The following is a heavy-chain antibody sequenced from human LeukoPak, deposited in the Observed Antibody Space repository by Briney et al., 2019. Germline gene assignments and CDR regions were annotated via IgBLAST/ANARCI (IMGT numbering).Heavy chain of an antibody. CDR3: AKTTAGNSSGRNPGWPVDY. V-gene: IGHV3-23*01. D-gene: IGHD6-19*01. CDR2: VSGSGGIT. Sequence: PGGSLRLSCAASGFTFNSYAMTWVRQAPGKGLESVSHVSGSGGITYYADSVKGRFTIFRDNSKNTLYLQMDSLRAEDTAVYYCAKTTAGNSSGRNPGWPVDYWGQGTLVTVSS. J-gene: IGHJ4*02. CDR1: GFTFNSYA.